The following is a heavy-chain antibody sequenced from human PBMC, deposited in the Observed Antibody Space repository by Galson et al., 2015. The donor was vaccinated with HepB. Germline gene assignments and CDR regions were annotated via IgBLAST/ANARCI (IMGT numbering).Heavy chain of an antibody. CDR2: ISSSSSYI. Sequence: SLRLSCAASGFTFSSYSMNWVRQAPGKGLEWVSSISSSSSYIYYADSVKGRFTISRDNAKNSLYLQMNSLRAEDTAVYYCARVPAPDIVVVPAAMESAEYFQHWGQGTLVTVSS. CDR3: ARVPAPDIVVVPAAMESAEYFQH. D-gene: IGHD2-2*01. CDR1: GFTFSSYS. V-gene: IGHV3-21*01. J-gene: IGHJ1*01.